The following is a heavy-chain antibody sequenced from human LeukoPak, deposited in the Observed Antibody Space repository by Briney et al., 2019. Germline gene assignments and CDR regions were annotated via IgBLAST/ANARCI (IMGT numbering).Heavy chain of an antibody. D-gene: IGHD2-2*01. Sequence: GGSLRLSCVVSGFDFSGFSMSWVRQAPGKGLEWVAIMEEYGSYIFYVDSVKGRFIISRDNARNSLYLQMNNLRAEDTAVYYCARPRGCGSARCNNFDSWGQGNLVTVSS. V-gene: IGHV3-7*01. CDR2: MEEYGSYI. CDR3: ARPRGCGSARCNNFDS. J-gene: IGHJ4*02. CDR1: GFDFSGFS.